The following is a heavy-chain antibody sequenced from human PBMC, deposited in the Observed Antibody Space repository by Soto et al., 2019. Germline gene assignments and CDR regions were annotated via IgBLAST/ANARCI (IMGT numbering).Heavy chain of an antibody. CDR2: IYYSGST. J-gene: IGHJ5*02. CDR1: GGSISSSSYY. D-gene: IGHD2-21*01. V-gene: IGHV4-39*01. Sequence: SETLSLTCTVSGGSISSSSYYWGWIRQPPGKGLEWIGSIYYSGSTYYNPSLKSRVTISVDTSKNQFSLKLSSVTAADTAVYYGARILWWARKTFDPWGQGTLVPVSS. CDR3: ARILWWARKTFDP.